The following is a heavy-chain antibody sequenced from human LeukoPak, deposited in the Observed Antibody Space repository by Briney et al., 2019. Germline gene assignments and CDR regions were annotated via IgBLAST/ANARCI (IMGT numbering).Heavy chain of an antibody. D-gene: IGHD1-1*01. J-gene: IGHJ4*02. CDR1: GFTFSNYD. Sequence: GGSLRLSCAASGFTFSNYDMSWVRQAPGKGLEWVSGIVGSGGGTFYADSVKGRFTISRDNSRNTLYLQINSLRAEDTAIYYCAKGLNNWDYDYWGQGTLVTVSS. CDR2: IVGSGGGT. CDR3: AKGLNNWDYDY. V-gene: IGHV3-23*01.